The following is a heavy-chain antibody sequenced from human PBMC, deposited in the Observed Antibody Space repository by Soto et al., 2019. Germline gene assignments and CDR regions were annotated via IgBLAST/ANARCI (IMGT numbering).Heavy chain of an antibody. D-gene: IGHD1-1*01. CDR1: GYNFFDYG. Sequence: QIQLVQSGAEVKKPGASVKVSCEASGYNFFDYGVSWVRQAPGQGLEWMGWVSPKSGNTDYARKVQGRVTMTTDISTSTAYMELRGLISDDTGVYYCARGRTVSSIGPLLVWGQGTLVCVSS. CDR2: VSPKSGNT. CDR3: ARGRTVSSIGPLLV. V-gene: IGHV1-18*01. J-gene: IGHJ1*01.